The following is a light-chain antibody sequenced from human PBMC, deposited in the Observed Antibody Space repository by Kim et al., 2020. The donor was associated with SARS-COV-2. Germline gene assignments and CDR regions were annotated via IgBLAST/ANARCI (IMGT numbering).Light chain of an antibody. V-gene: IGLV2-14*03. CDR1: NSDIGGYNY. CDR2: DVT. CDR3: SSYTSSKTWV. J-gene: IGLJ3*02. Sequence: QSALTQPASVSGSPGQSITISCTGINSDIGGYNYVSWYQQHPGKAPKLMIYDVTKRPSGVSNRFSGSKSGNTASLTISGLQADDEADYYCSSYTSSKTWVFGGGTQLTVL.